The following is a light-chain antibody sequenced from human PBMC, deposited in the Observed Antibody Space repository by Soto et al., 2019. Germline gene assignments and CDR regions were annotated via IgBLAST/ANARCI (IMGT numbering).Light chain of an antibody. CDR3: QQRSNWPPALS. J-gene: IGKJ4*01. Sequence: DILLTQSPSTLSASVGDRVTISCRASQSINKWLAWYQHKPGKAPNLLIYEVSTLHSGVPSRFSGSGSGTDFTVTISSLEPEDFAVYYCQQRSNWPPALSFGGGTKVEI. V-gene: IGKV1-5*03. CDR2: EVS. CDR1: QSINKW.